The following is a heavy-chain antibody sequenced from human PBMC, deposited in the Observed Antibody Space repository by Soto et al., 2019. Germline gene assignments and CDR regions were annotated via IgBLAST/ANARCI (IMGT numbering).Heavy chain of an antibody. J-gene: IGHJ5*02. Sequence: ASVKVSCKASGFSFSDYFMHWVRQAPGQGLEWMGIINPSGDSRNYAQKFQGRVTITRDTSTSTVYMDLSSLRYEDTAVYYCARDNSKNCGPPAASSWSHPGGQEPPVTVPS. V-gene: IGHV1-46*01. CDR1: GFSFSDYF. D-gene: IGHD2-15*01. CDR2: INPSGDSR. CDR3: ARDNSKNCGPPAASSWSHP.